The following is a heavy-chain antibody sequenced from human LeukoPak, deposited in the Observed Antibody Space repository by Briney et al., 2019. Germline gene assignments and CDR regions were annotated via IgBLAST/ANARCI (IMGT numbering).Heavy chain of an antibody. D-gene: IGHD4-23*01. CDR2: INPSGGST. J-gene: IGHJ4*02. Sequence: ASVKVSCKASGYTFTSYYMHWVRQAPGQGLEWMGIINPSGGSTSYAQKFQGRVTMTRDTSTSTVYMELSSLRSEDTAVYYCAREISDRAGNSDASMDCWGQGTLVTVSS. CDR3: AREISDRAGNSDASMDC. V-gene: IGHV1-46*01. CDR1: GYTFTSYY.